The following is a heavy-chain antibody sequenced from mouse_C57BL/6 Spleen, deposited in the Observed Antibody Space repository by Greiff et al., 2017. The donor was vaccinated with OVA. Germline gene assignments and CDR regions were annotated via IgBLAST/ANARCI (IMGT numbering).Heavy chain of an antibody. CDR3: ARGIITTVPWYFDV. V-gene: IGHV1-52*01. D-gene: IGHD1-1*01. CDR2: IDPSDSET. Sequence: QVQLQQPGAELVRPGSSVKLSCKASGYTFTSYWMHWVKQRPIQGLEWIGNIDPSDSETHYNQKFKDKATLTVDKSSSTAYMQLSSLTSEDSAVYYCARGIITTVPWYFDVWGTGTTVTVSS. J-gene: IGHJ1*03. CDR1: GYTFTSYW.